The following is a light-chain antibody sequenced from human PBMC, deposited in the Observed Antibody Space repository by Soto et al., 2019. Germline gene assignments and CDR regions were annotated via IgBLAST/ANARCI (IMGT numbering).Light chain of an antibody. Sequence: EIVLTQSPGTLSLSPGERAILSCRASQSVGSLLAWYQHNPGQAPRLLIFDASYRAAGIPDRFSGGGSGTDFTLTISILEPEDFAVYYCQQFSSYPLTVGGGTKVDIK. CDR3: QQFSSYPLT. V-gene: IGKV3-11*01. CDR2: DAS. CDR1: QSVGSL. J-gene: IGKJ4*01.